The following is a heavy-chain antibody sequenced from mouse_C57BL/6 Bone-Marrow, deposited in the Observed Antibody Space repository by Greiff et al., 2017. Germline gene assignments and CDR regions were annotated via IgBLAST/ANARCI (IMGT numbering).Heavy chain of an antibody. CDR2: ISSGGSYT. Sequence: EVQVVESGGDLVKPGGSLKLSCAASGFTFSSYGMSWVRQTPDKRLEWVATISSGGSYTYYPDSVKGRFTISRDNAKNTLNLQMSSLKSEDTAMYYCARFAYWGQGTLVTVSA. J-gene: IGHJ3*01. CDR1: GFTFSSYG. CDR3: ARFAY. V-gene: IGHV5-6*01.